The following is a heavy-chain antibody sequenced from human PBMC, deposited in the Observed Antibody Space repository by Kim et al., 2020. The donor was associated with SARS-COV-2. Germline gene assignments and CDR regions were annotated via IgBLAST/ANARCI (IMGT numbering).Heavy chain of an antibody. CDR1: GVTLTGYY. J-gene: IGHJ4*01. CDR3: ARGRSFRESSGHPTLFDY. CDR2: INPLTANT. D-gene: IGHD6-19*01. V-gene: IGHV1-2*06. Sequence: ASVKVSCKASGVTLTGYYLHWVRQAPRLGLEWIGQINPLTANTKFAVKFQGRVTMTSDTSVSTTYLELNTLASDDTAVYYCARGRSFRESSGHPTLFDYW.